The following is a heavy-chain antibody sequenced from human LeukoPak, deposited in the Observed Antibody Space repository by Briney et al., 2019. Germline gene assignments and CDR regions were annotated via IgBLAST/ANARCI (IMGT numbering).Heavy chain of an antibody. CDR3: ARDGWENDY. Sequence: GGSLRLSCAASGFTFSSYSMNWVRQAPGKGLEWVSSISSSSSYMYYADSVKGRFTISRDNAKNSLYLQMNSLRAEDTAVYYCARDGWENDYWGQGTLVTVSS. CDR2: ISSSSSYM. D-gene: IGHD6-19*01. CDR1: GFTFSSYS. V-gene: IGHV3-21*01. J-gene: IGHJ4*02.